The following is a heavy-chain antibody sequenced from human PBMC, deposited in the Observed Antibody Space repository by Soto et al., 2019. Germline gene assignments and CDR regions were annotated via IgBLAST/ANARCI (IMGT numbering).Heavy chain of an antibody. Sequence: TASGFTFSSYWMSWVRQAPGKGLEWVANIKQDGSEKYYVDSVKGRFTISRDNAKNSLYLQMNSLRAEDTAVYYCARVAGRYFDWPDFYYMDVWGKGTTVTFSS. CDR1: GFTFSSYW. D-gene: IGHD3-9*01. J-gene: IGHJ6*03. CDR2: IKQDGSEK. CDR3: ARVAGRYFDWPDFYYMDV. V-gene: IGHV3-7*01.